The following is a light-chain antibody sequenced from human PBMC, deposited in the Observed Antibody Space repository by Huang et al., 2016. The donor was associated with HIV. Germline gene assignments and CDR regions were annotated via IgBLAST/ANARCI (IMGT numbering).Light chain of an antibody. Sequence: VMTQSPATLPVSPGERATLSCRARQRVNNNLAWYQKKPGQAPRLVIYGASTRATDIPARFSGSGSGTNFTLTINSLQSEDFAVYFCHQYNEWPRTFGQGTKVEVK. CDR3: HQYNEWPRT. J-gene: IGKJ1*01. CDR1: QRVNNN. V-gene: IGKV3-15*01. CDR2: GAS.